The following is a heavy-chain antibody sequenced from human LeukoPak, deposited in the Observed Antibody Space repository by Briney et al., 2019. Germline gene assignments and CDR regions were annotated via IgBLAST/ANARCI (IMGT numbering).Heavy chain of an antibody. CDR3: AREGVAARRGYFDY. CDR2: ISYDGSNK. Sequence: GGSLRLSCAASGFTFSSYAMHWVRQAPGKGLEWVAVISYDGSNKYYSDSVKGRFTISRDNSKNTLYLQMNSLRAEDTAVYYCAREGVAARRGYFDYWGQGTLVTVSS. V-gene: IGHV3-30-3*01. D-gene: IGHD6-6*01. J-gene: IGHJ4*02. CDR1: GFTFSSYA.